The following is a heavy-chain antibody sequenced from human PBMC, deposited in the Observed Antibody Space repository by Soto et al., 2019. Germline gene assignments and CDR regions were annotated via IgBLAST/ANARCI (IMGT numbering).Heavy chain of an antibody. Sequence: PSETLSLTCTVSGGSISSYYWSWIRQPPGKGLEWIGYIYYSGSTNYNPSLKSRVTISVDTSKNQFSLKLSSVTAADTAVYYCARDPGYSSSWSYYYYGMDVWGQGTTVTVSS. J-gene: IGHJ6*02. CDR1: GGSISSYY. CDR2: IYYSGST. CDR3: ARDPGYSSSWSYYYYGMDV. V-gene: IGHV4-59*01. D-gene: IGHD6-13*01.